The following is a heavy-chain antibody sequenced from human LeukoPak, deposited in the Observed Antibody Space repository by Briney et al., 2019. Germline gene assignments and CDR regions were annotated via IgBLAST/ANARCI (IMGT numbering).Heavy chain of an antibody. J-gene: IGHJ4*02. Sequence: GGSLRLSCAAPGFTFSSSTMNWVRQAPGKGLEWVSSISSSSSYIYYADSVKGRFTISRDNAKNSLYLQMNSLRAEDTAVYYCARGARGYYFDYWGQGTLVTVSS. V-gene: IGHV3-21*01. CDR2: ISSSSSYI. CDR1: GFTFSSST. D-gene: IGHD3-16*01. CDR3: ARGARGYYFDY.